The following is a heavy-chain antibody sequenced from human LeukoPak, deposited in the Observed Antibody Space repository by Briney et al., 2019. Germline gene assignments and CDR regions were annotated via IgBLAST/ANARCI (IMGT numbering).Heavy chain of an antibody. CDR3: ARERRGYDFWSGYYDAFDI. V-gene: IGHV1-18*01. Sequence: ASVKVSCKASGYSFTNYGISWVRQAPGQGLEWMGWISAYNGNTNYAQKLQGRVTMTTDTSTSTAYMELRSLRSDDTAVYYCARERRGYDFWSGYYDAFDIWGQGTMVTVSS. CDR1: GYSFTNYG. J-gene: IGHJ3*02. D-gene: IGHD3-3*01. CDR2: ISAYNGNT.